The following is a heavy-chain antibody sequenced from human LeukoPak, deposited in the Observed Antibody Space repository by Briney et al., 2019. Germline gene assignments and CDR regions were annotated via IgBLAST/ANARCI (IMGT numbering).Heavy chain of an antibody. V-gene: IGHV5-51*01. D-gene: IGHD2-2*01. CDR3: ARLYTQYPDY. CDR1: GYSFTSYW. CDR2: IYPGDSDT. Sequence: GESLQISCQGSGYSFTSYWIGWVRPMPGKGVEWMGIIYPGDSDTRYSPSFQGQVTISADKSISTAYLQWSSLKASDTAMYYCARLYTQYPDYWGQGTLVTVSS. J-gene: IGHJ4*02.